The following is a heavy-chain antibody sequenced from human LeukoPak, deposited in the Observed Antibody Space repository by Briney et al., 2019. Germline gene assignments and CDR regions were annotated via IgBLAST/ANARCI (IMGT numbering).Heavy chain of an antibody. CDR2: INHSGST. CDR1: GGSFSGYY. D-gene: IGHD2-2*01. J-gene: IGHJ5*02. Sequence: SETLSLTCAVYGGSFSGYYWSWIRQPPGKGLEWIGEINHSGSTNYNPSLKSRVTISVDTSKNQFSLKLSSVTAADTAVYYCARGVDCSSTSCYPGNWFDPWGQGTLVTVPS. CDR3: ARGVDCSSTSCYPGNWFDP. V-gene: IGHV4-34*01.